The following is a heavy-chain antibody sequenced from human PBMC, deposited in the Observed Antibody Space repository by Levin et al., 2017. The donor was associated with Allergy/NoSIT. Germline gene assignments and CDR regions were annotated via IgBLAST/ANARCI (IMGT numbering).Heavy chain of an antibody. V-gene: IGHV1-8*01. Sequence: ASVKVSCKASGYTFTSYDINWVRQATGQGLEWMGWMNPNSGNTGYAQKFQGRVTMTRNTSISTAYMELSSLRSEDTAVYYCARGLSYSSGWYHYYYYMDVWGKGTTVTVSS. CDR1: GYTFTSYD. D-gene: IGHD6-19*01. CDR2: MNPNSGNT. J-gene: IGHJ6*03. CDR3: ARGLSYSSGWYHYYYYMDV.